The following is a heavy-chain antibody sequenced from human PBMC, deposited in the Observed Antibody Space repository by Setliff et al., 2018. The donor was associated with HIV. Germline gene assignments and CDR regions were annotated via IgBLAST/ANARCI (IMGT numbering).Heavy chain of an antibody. Sequence: SVKVSCKASGGPFTSSSIGWVRQAPGQGLEWMGRIIPILGVPRYAQKFQGRVTMTRDTSTSTVYMELSSLGSEDTAVYYCERVRYCSGGSCYGGEYWFDPWGQGTLVTVSS. D-gene: IGHD2-15*01. CDR3: ERVRYCSGGSCYGGEYWFDP. J-gene: IGHJ5*02. CDR1: GGPFTSSS. CDR2: IIPILGVP. V-gene: IGHV1-69*02.